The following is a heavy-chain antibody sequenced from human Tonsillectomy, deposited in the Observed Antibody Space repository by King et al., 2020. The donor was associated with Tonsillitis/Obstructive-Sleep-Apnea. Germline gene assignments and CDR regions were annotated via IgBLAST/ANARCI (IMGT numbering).Heavy chain of an antibody. CDR1: GFTFSSYA. J-gene: IGHJ4*02. Sequence: VQLVESGGGLVQPGGSLRLSCAASGFTFSSYAMSWVRQAPGKGLEWVSGISGSGGSTYYADSVKGRFTISRDNSKNTLYLQMNSLRAEDTAVYYCAKGVRNLGYSSSWRLDYWGQGTLVTVSS. V-gene: IGHV3-23*04. D-gene: IGHD6-13*01. CDR2: ISGSGGST. CDR3: AKGVRNLGYSSSWRLDY.